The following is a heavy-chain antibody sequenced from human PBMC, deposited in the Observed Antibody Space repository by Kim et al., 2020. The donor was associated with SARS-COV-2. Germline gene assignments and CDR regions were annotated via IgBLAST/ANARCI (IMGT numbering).Heavy chain of an antibody. CDR1: GYTFTSYA. Sequence: ASVKVSCKASGYTFTSYAMNWVRQAPGQGLEWMGWINTNTGNPTYAQGFTGRFVFSLDTSVSTAYLQISSLKAEDTAVYYCARGGREAAHQYYYYYGMDVWGQGTTVTVSS. D-gene: IGHD6-6*01. V-gene: IGHV7-4-1*02. CDR2: INTNTGNP. J-gene: IGHJ6*02. CDR3: ARGGREAAHQYYYYYGMDV.